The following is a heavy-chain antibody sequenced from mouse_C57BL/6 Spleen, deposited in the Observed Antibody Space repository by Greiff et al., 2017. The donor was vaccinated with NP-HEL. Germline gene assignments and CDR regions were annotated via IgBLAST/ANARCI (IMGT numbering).Heavy chain of an antibody. V-gene: IGHV1-9*01. Sequence: QVQLKESGAELMKPGASVKLSCKATGYTFTGYWIEWVKQRPGHGLEWIGEILPGSGSTNYNEKFKGKATFTADTSSNTAYMQLSSLTTEDSALYYCARSGYYYGSSHYYAMDYWGQGTSVTVSS. J-gene: IGHJ4*01. CDR2: ILPGSGST. D-gene: IGHD1-1*01. CDR1: GYTFTGYW. CDR3: ARSGYYYGSSHYYAMDY.